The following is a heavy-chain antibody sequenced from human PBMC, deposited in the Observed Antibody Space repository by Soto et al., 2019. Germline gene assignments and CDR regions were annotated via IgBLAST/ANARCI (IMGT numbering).Heavy chain of an antibody. CDR1: GFTFSRYN. D-gene: IGHD2-15*01. J-gene: IGHJ4*02. V-gene: IGHV3-48*02. Sequence: EVQLVESGGGSVQPGGSLRLSCAASGFTFSRYNMNWVRQAPGKGLEWVSYISSSSSTIYYADSVKGRFTISRDNAKNSLFLQMNSLRDEDTAVYYCASPYCSGDRCYSFAYHYWGQGTLVTVSS. CDR2: ISSSSSTI. CDR3: ASPYCSGDRCYSFAYHY.